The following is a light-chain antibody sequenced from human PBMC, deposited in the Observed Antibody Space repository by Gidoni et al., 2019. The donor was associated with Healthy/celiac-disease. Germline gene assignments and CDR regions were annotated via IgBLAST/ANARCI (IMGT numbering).Light chain of an antibody. Sequence: DIVMTQSPDSLAVSLGERATINCKSSQSVLYSSNNKNYLAWYQQKPGHLPKLLIYWASTRESGVPDRFSGSGSGTDFTLTISSLQAEDVAVYYCQQYYSTLYTFGQXTKLEIK. CDR3: QQYYSTLYT. V-gene: IGKV4-1*01. CDR2: WAS. CDR1: QSVLYSSNNKNY. J-gene: IGKJ2*01.